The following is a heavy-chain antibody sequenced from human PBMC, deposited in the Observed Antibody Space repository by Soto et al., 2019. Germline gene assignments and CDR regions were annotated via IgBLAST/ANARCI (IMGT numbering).Heavy chain of an antibody. V-gene: IGHV3-74*01. CDR1: GFTFSSYW. Sequence: GGSLRLSCAASGFTFSSYWMHWVRQAPGKGLVWVSRINSDGSSTSYADSVKGRFTISRDNAKNTLYLQMNSLRAEDTAVYYCARGGERFGELSLDYWGQGTLVTVSS. J-gene: IGHJ4*02. CDR3: ARGGERFGELSLDY. CDR2: INSDGSST. D-gene: IGHD3-10*01.